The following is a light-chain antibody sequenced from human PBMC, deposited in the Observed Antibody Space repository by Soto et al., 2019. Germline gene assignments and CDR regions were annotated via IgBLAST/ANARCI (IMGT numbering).Light chain of an antibody. J-gene: IGLJ2*01. Sequence: QSALTQPASVSGSPGQSITISCTGTSSDVGGYNYVSWYQHHPGKAPKLMIFEVSNRPSGVSFRFSGSKSANTASLTISGLQTGDEADYYCGTWDSSLSAAVFGGGTKLTVL. CDR3: GTWDSSLSAAV. V-gene: IGLV2-14*01. CDR1: SSDVGGYNY. CDR2: EVS.